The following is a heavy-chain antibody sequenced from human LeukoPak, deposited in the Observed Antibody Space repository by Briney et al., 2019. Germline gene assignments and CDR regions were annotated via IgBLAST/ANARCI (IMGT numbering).Heavy chain of an antibody. CDR1: GFTFSSYA. CDR3: ARALDYGGNARYHYYYYMDV. J-gene: IGHJ6*03. D-gene: IGHD4-23*01. CDR2: ISGSGGST. V-gene: IGHV3-23*01. Sequence: GGSLRLSCAASGFTFSSYAMSWVRQAPGKGLEWVPAISGSGGSTYYADSVKGRFTISRDNSKNTLYLQMNSLRAEDTAAYYCARALDYGGNARYHYYYYMDVWGKGTTVTVSS.